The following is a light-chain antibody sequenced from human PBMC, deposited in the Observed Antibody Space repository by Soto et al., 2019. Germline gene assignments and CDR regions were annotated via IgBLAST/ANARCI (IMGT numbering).Light chain of an antibody. Sequence: QSVLTQPASVSGSPGQSITISCTGTSSDVGGYNYVSWYQQHPGKAPELMIYDVSSRPSGVSNRFSGSKSGNTASLTISGLQAEAEADYYCSSYTSSTTVVFGGGTKVTVL. CDR2: DVS. CDR1: SSDVGGYNY. J-gene: IGLJ2*01. V-gene: IGLV2-14*01. CDR3: SSYTSSTTVV.